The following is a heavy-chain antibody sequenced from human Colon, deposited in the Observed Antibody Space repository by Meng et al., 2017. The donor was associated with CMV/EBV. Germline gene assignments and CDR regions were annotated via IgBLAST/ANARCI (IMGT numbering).Heavy chain of an antibody. Sequence: QITFKESGPTLVKPTPTLTLTCTFSGFSLNTYEVGVGWFRQPPGKAPEWLALIYWDDDKRYRSSLGNRLTLTHDASKNQVVLTMTDMDPVDTATYYCAHKSLPAAFFDYWSQGTLVTVSS. CDR3: AHKSLPAAFFDY. D-gene: IGHD2-2*01. CDR2: IYWDDDK. CDR1: GFSLNTYEVG. J-gene: IGHJ4*02. V-gene: IGHV2-5*02.